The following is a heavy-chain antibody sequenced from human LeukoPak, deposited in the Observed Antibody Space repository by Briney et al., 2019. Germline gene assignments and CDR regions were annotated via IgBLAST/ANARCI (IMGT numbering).Heavy chain of an antibody. Sequence: GGSLRLSCAASGFTFSSYAMSWVRQTPGKGLEWVAVISYDGSNKYYADSVKGRFTISRDNSKNTLYLQMNSLRAEDTAVYYCARGFTIFGAVDVWGKGTTVTVSS. CDR1: GFTFSSYA. J-gene: IGHJ6*04. D-gene: IGHD3-3*01. CDR2: ISYDGSNK. CDR3: ARGFTIFGAVDV. V-gene: IGHV3-30-3*01.